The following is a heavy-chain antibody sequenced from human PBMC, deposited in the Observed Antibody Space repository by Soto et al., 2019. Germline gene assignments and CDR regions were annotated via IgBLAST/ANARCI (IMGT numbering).Heavy chain of an antibody. D-gene: IGHD3-10*01. CDR3: ARETQYYAA. Sequence: EMQLVDSGGGLVQPGDSLRLSCAASGFSFSNYWMAWVRQAPGKGLEWVANIKEDGSQYTYVDSVKGRFTISRDNAKNALYLQMNSLRAEDTAVYYWARETQYYAAWGQGTLVTVSS. CDR1: GFSFSNYW. CDR2: IKEDGSQY. J-gene: IGHJ4*02. V-gene: IGHV3-7*04.